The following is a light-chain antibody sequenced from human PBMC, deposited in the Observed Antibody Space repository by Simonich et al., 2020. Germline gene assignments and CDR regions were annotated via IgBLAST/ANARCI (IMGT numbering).Light chain of an antibody. V-gene: IGKV1-13*02. CDR3: QQLNSYPRT. J-gene: IGKJ1*01. CDR1: QGISSA. Sequence: AIQLTQSPSSLSASVGDRVTINCRASQGISSALAWYQQKQGKAPKLLIYDASSLESGVPSRFSGSGSGTDFTLTISSLQPEDFATYYCQQLNSYPRTFGQGTKVEIK. CDR2: DAS.